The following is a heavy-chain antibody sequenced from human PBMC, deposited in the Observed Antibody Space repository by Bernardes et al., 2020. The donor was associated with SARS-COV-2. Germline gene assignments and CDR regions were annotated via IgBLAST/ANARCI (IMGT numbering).Heavy chain of an antibody. V-gene: IGHV4-61*02. CDR2: ISVGETT. Sequence: SETLSLTCTVSGGYFSSGTYHWTWIRQPAGKGLEWIGRISVGETTDYNPSLKSRLTISLDTSKNQFSLKLTSVTAADTAVYYCARNFLAMTDFFDPWGQGTLVTVSS. J-gene: IGHJ5*02. CDR1: GGYFSSGTYH. D-gene: IGHD2-21*02. CDR3: ARNFLAMTDFFDP.